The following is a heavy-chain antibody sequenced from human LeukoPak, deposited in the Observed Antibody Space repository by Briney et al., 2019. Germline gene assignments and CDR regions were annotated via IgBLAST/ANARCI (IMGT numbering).Heavy chain of an antibody. D-gene: IGHD1-26*01. CDR3: ARDPLSLVGASQGGWFDP. Sequence: GGSLRLSCVASGITFSSYSMNWVRQAPGKGLEWVSYISSFSGTINYADSVKGRFTISRDNAKNSLYLQMNSLRAEDTAVYYCARDPLSLVGASQGGWFDPWGQGTLVTVSS. V-gene: IGHV3-48*01. CDR2: ISSFSGTI. J-gene: IGHJ5*02. CDR1: GITFSSYS.